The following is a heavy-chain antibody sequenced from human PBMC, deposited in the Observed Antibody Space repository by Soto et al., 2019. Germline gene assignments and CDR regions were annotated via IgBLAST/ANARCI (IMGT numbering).Heavy chain of an antibody. D-gene: IGHD3-22*01. CDR3: ARETGPYYYDSSGLSS. V-gene: IGHV3-53*01. J-gene: IGHJ4*02. CDR1: GFTVSSNY. CDR2: IYSGGST. Sequence: PGGSLRLSCAASGFTVSSNYMSWVRQAPGKGLEWVSVIYSGGSTYYADSVKGRFTISRDNSKNTLYLQMNSLRAEDTAVYYCARETGPYYYDSSGLSSWGQGTLVTV.